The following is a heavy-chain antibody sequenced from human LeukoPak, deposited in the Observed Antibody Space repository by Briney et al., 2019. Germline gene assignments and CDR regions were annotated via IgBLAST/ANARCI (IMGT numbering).Heavy chain of an antibody. Sequence: PGGSLRLSCAASGFTFSSYGMHWVRQAPGKGLEWVAVIWYDGSNKYYADSVKGRFTISRDNSKNTLYLQMNSLRAEDTAVYYCRISGWYRGMYYFDYWGQGTLVTVSS. D-gene: IGHD6-19*01. CDR1: GFTFSSYG. J-gene: IGHJ4*02. CDR3: RISGWYRGMYYFDY. CDR2: IWYDGSNK. V-gene: IGHV3-33*01.